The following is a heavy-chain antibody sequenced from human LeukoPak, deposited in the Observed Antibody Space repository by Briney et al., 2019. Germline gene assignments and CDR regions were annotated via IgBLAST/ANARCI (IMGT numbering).Heavy chain of an antibody. Sequence: GGSLRLSCAASGFTFSDYYMSWIRQAPGKGLEWVSCISSSSSYTNYADSVKGRFTISRDNAKNSLYLQMNSLRAEDTAVYYCARGEFDFDYWGQGTLVTVSS. V-gene: IGHV3-11*06. CDR2: ISSSSSYT. D-gene: IGHD3-10*01. J-gene: IGHJ4*02. CDR1: GFTFSDYY. CDR3: ARGEFDFDY.